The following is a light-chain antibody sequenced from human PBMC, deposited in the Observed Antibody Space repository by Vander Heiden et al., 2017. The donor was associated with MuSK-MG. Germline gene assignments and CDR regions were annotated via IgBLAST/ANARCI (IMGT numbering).Light chain of an antibody. CDR1: QSISSW. J-gene: IGKJ2*01. Sequence: DNQMTPSPSTLSASLGDLVATTSRSSQSISSWLAWYQQKPGKAPKLLIYDASSLESGVPSRLSGSGSGTEFTLTISSLQPDDFATYYCQQYNSYSPPYTFGQGTKLEIK. V-gene: IGKV1-5*01. CDR2: DAS. CDR3: QQYNSYSPPYT.